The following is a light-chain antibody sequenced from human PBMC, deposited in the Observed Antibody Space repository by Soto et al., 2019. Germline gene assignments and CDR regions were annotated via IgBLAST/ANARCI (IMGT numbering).Light chain of an antibody. CDR3: QQYNSYPLT. CDR1: RSISSW. V-gene: IGKV1-5*03. CDR2: KAS. Sequence: DIQMTQSPSTLSASVGDRFTITCRASRSISSWLAWYQQKPGKAPKVLIYKASSSESGVPSRFNGSGSGTEFILTISSLQPDDFATYYCQQYNSYPLTFGGGTKVDIK. J-gene: IGKJ4*01.